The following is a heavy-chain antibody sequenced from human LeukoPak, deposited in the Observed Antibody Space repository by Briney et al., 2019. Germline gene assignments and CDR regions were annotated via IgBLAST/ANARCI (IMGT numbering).Heavy chain of an antibody. D-gene: IGHD6-13*01. Sequence: SETLSLTCAVYGGSFSGYYWSWIRQPPGKGLERIGEINHSGSTNYNPSLKSRVTIPVDTSKNQFSLKLSSVTAADTAVYYCARGLYSSSCPDYWGQGTLVTVSS. V-gene: IGHV4-34*01. J-gene: IGHJ4*02. CDR1: GGSFSGYY. CDR3: ARGLYSSSCPDY. CDR2: INHSGST.